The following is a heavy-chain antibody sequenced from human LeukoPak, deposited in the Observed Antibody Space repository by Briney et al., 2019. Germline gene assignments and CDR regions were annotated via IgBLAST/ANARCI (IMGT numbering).Heavy chain of an antibody. CDR1: GLTFSSSW. CDR3: ARDLAYSRLDY. CDR2: INPEGSEK. Sequence: GRSLRLSCAVSGLTFSSSWMDWVRQAPGKGLEWVASINPEGSEKYSADSVKGRFTISRDNAKNSLYLQMDSLRVEDTAFYYCARDLAYSRLDYWGQGMLVTVSS. V-gene: IGHV3-7*01. D-gene: IGHD5-18*01. J-gene: IGHJ4*02.